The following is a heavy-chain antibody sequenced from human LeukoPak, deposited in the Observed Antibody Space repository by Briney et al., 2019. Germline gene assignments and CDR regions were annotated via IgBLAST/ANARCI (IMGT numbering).Heavy chain of an antibody. Sequence: SETLSLTCTVSGGSIASSNYYWGWIRQPPGKGLEWIGYISYSGTTYYDPSLKSRAILSVDTSNNQISLRLTSVTAADTAVYYCARPGIEVAGNYWYFDLWGRGTLVTVSS. J-gene: IGHJ2*01. V-gene: IGHV4-39*01. D-gene: IGHD6-19*01. CDR3: ARPGIEVAGNYWYFDL. CDR2: ISYSGTT. CDR1: GGSIASSNYY.